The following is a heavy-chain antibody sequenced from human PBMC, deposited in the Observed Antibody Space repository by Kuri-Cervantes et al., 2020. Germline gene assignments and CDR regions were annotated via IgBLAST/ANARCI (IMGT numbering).Heavy chain of an antibody. CDR2: ISYDGSNK. V-gene: IGHV3-30-3*01. CDR1: GFTFSSYA. J-gene: IGHJ4*02. Sequence: LSLTCAASGFTFSSYAMHWVRQAPGKGLEWVAVISYDGSNKYYADSVKGRFTISRDNSKNTLYLQMNSLKTEDTAVYYCTTDKELYYDFWSGYYRTFDYWGQGTLVTVSS. CDR3: TTDKELYYDFWSGYYRTFDY. D-gene: IGHD3-3*01.